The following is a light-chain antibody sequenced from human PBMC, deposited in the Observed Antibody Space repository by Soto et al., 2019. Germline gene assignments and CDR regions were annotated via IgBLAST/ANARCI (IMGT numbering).Light chain of an antibody. CDR1: QGVTTN. Sequence: EIVMTPSPAALSVSPGERATLSCRAGQGVTTNFAWYQQKSGQSPRLLIYGASTRATGIPARFSGGGSGTEFTLTITSLQSEDFAVYYCHQYNGWPRTFGQGTKVDIK. J-gene: IGKJ1*01. CDR2: GAS. CDR3: HQYNGWPRT. V-gene: IGKV3-15*01.